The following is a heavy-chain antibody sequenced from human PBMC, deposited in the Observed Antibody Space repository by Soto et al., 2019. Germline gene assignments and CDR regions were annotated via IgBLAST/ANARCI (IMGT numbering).Heavy chain of an antibody. V-gene: IGHV5-10-1*01. Sequence: GESLKISCKGSGYSFTSYWISWVRQMPGKGLEWMGRIDPSDSYTNYSPSFQGHVTISADKSISTAYLQWSSLKASDTAMYYCARHKGIAVAGVWFDPWGQGTLVTVSS. CDR1: GYSFTSYW. D-gene: IGHD6-19*01. CDR3: ARHKGIAVAGVWFDP. J-gene: IGHJ5*02. CDR2: IDPSDSYT.